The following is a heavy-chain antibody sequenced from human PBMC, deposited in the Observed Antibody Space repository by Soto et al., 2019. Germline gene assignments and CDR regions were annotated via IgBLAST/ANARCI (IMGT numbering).Heavy chain of an antibody. V-gene: IGHV3-21*01. D-gene: IGHD4-17*01. Sequence: QRLSCAASGFTFSSYSMNWVRQAPGKGLEWVSSISSSSSYIYYADSVKGRFTISRDNAKNSLYLQMNSLRAEDTAVYYCARALTVPPGGYYYGMDVWGQGTTVTVSS. CDR3: ARALTVPPGGYYYGMDV. CDR1: GFTFSSYS. CDR2: ISSSSSYI. J-gene: IGHJ6*02.